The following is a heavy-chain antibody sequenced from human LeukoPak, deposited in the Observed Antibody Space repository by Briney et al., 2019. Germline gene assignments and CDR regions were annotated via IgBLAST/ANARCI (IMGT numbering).Heavy chain of an antibody. Sequence: SETLSLTCTVSGVSISSSSGYWGWLRQPPGKGLEWIGSIYYSGSTYYNPSLKSRVTISVDTSTNQFFLKLSSVTAADTAVYFCARHPSSYSSFDYWGQGTLVTVSS. V-gene: IGHV4-39*01. CDR2: IYYSGST. J-gene: IGHJ4*02. CDR1: GVSISSSSGY. CDR3: ARHPSSYSSFDY. D-gene: IGHD2-21*01.